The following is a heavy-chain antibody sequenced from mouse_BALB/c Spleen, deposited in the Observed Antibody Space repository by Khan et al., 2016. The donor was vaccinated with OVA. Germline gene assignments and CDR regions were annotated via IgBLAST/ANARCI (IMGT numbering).Heavy chain of an antibody. CDR2: IHPTSGYT. J-gene: IGHJ2*01. V-gene: IGHV1-7*01. Sequence: QIQLVHSGAELAKPGASVKMSCKASGYTFTTYWVHWVKQRPGQGLEWIGYIHPTSGYTDYSDKFMDRATLSADKSSSTAYMQLRRLTSAHSAVYYCTRDRIDYWGKGSTL. CDR1: GYTFTTYW. CDR3: TRDRIDY.